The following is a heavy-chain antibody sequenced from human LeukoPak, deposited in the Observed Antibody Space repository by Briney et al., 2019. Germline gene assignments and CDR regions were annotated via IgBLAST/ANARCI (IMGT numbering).Heavy chain of an antibody. CDR1: GGSFSGYY. CDR2: INHSGST. J-gene: IGHJ4*02. Sequence: SETLSLTCAVYGGSFSGYYWSWIRQPPGKGLEWIGEINHSGSTNYNPSLKSRVTISVDTSKNQFSLKLSSVTAADTAVYYCARDLCDWGQGTLVTVSS. D-gene: IGHD3-10*02. CDR3: ARDLCD. V-gene: IGHV4-34*01.